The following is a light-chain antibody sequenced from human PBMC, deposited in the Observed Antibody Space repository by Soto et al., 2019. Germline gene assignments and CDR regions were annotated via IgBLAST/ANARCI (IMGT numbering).Light chain of an antibody. Sequence: QSVLTHPPSVSQAPGQRVTISCTGSSSNNGAGFDVPWYQEVPGTAPRVSIPDSRCRPSGDPDRFSSSKSGSSASLAITGLQAEDEADYSYQAYDSSLSGSVFGTGTKVTGL. CDR3: QAYDSSLSGSV. CDR1: SSNNGAGFD. CDR2: DSR. V-gene: IGLV1-40*01. J-gene: IGLJ1*01.